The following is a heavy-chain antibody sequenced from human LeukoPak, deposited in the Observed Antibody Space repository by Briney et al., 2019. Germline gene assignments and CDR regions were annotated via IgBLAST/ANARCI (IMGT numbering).Heavy chain of an antibody. CDR3: ARHDRGGLDAFDI. D-gene: IGHD3-16*01. J-gene: IGHJ3*02. CDR1: GGSITRSTDY. V-gene: IGHV4-39*01. CDR2: INYSGIT. Sequence: SQTLSLTCTVSGGSITRSTDYWGWIRQPPGKGLEWIGSINYSGITYYNPSLKSRVTKSVDTSKNQFSLNLNSVTAADTAVYYCARHDRGGLDAFDIWGQGTMVTVFS.